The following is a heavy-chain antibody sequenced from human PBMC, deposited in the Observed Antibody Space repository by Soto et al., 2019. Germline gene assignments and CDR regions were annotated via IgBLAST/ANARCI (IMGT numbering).Heavy chain of an antibody. CDR3: ARSSTIANYFDY. CDR2: IYYSGST. J-gene: IGHJ4*02. V-gene: IGHV4-31*01. CDR1: GGSISSGGYY. D-gene: IGHD2-2*01. Sequence: QVQLQESGPGLVKPSQTLSLTCTVSGGSISSGGYYWSWIRQHPGKGLEWIGYIYYSGSTYYNPSLKRLVTISVETSMNLFSLKLIAVTASDTAVYYCARSSTIANYFDYWGQGTLVTVSS.